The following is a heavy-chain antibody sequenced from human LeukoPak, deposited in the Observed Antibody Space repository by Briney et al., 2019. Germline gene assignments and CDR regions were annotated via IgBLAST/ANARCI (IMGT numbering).Heavy chain of an antibody. V-gene: IGHV1-18*01. D-gene: IGHD4-17*01. Sequence: ASVKVSCKASGYTFTSYGISWVRQAPGQGLEWMGWISAYNGNTNYAQKLQGRVTMTTDTSTSTAYMELRSLRSDDTAVYYCAREPTEYYGDTTFDYWGQGTLVTVSS. CDR1: GYTFTSYG. CDR2: ISAYNGNT. J-gene: IGHJ4*02. CDR3: AREPTEYYGDTTFDY.